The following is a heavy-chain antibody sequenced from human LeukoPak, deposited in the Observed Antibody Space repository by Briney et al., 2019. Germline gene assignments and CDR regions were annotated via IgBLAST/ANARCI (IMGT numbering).Heavy chain of an antibody. CDR2: ISGSGGNT. V-gene: IGHV3-23*01. J-gene: IGHJ3*02. CDR1: GFTFSNYA. Sequence: GGSLRLSCAASGFTFSNYAMSRVRQAPGKGLEWVSAISGSGGNTYYADSVKDRFTVSRDNAKDTVSLQMNSLRVEDTAVYYCARDHYYGSGSYLGGFDIWGQGTMVTVSS. CDR3: ARDHYYGSGSYLGGFDI. D-gene: IGHD3-10*01.